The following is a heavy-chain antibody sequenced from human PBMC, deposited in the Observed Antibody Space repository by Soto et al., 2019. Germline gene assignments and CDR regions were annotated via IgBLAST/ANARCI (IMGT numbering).Heavy chain of an antibody. Sequence: SETLPLTCTVSGGSISGYFWSWIRQPPGKGLEWIAYIYSSEYTDYNPSLKSRVTISVDMSRDQFSLQLKSVTAADTAVYYCARLGAHYQSLDPWGPGTLVTVSS. CDR1: GGSISGYF. J-gene: IGHJ5*02. CDR2: IYSSEYT. V-gene: IGHV4-59*08. D-gene: IGHD2-2*01. CDR3: ARLGAHYQSLDP.